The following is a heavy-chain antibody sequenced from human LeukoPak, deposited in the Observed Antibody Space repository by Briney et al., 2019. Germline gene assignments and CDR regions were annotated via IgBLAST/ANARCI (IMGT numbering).Heavy chain of an antibody. D-gene: IGHD5-18*01. Sequence: SVKVSCKASGGTFSSYAISWVRQAPGQGLEWMGGIIPICGTANYAQKFQGRVTITADESTSTAYMELSSLRSEDTAVYYCAGRTWIQRYEALGGFDYWGQGTLVTVSS. J-gene: IGHJ4*02. CDR3: AGRTWIQRYEALGGFDY. CDR1: GGTFSSYA. V-gene: IGHV1-69*01. CDR2: IIPICGTA.